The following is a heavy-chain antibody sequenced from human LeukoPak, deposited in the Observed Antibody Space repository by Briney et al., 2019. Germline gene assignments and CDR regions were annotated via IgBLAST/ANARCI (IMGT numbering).Heavy chain of an antibody. J-gene: IGHJ6*03. CDR3: ARVEYYYYMGV. Sequence: GGSLRLSCAASGFTFSNYNMNWVRQAPGKGLEWISYITDSSRTIYYADSVKGRFTISRDNAKNSLYLQMNSLRAEDTAVYYCARVEYYYYMGVWGKGTTVTVSS. CDR1: GFTFSNYN. D-gene: IGHD3-3*01. CDR2: ITDSSRTI. V-gene: IGHV3-48*01.